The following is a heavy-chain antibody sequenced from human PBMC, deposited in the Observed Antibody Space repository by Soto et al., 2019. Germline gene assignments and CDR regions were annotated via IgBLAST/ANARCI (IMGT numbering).Heavy chain of an antibody. Sequence: ASVKVSCKASGYTFTSYGIRWVRQAPGQGLEWLGWISAFNGKTKYAQKLQGRVTMTRGTSTSTAYMDLRSLRSDDTAVYYCASYSRNYQCYNGMDVWGQGSMVTVSS. J-gene: IGHJ6*02. D-gene: IGHD1-7*01. V-gene: IGHV1-18*01. CDR1: GYTFTSYG. CDR2: ISAFNGKT. CDR3: ASYSRNYQCYNGMDV.